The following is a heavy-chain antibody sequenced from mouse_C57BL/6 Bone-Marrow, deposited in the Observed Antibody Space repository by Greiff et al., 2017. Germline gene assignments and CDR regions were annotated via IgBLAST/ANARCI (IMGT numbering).Heavy chain of an antibody. V-gene: IGHV1-55*01. J-gene: IGHJ4*01. CDR1: GYTFTSYW. Sequence: VQLQEPGAELVKPGASVKMSCKASGYTFTSYWITWVKQRPGQGLAWIGDIYPGSGSTNYNEKFKSKATLTVDTSSSTAYMQLSSLTSEDSAVYYCARDGSAMDYWGQGTSVTVSS. CDR2: IYPGSGST. CDR3: ARDGSAMDY.